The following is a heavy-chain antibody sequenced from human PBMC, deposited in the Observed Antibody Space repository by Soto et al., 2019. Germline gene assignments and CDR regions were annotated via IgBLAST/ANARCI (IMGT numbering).Heavy chain of an antibody. CDR1: GGTFGSYA. Sequence: QVQLVQSGAEVKKPGSSVKVSCKASGGTFGSYAISWVRQDPGQGLEWMGGIIPIPGTANYAQKFQGRVTIAADESTSTAYMELSSLRSEDTAVYYCVKSQGSSTSLEIYYYYYYGMDVWGQGTTVTVSS. CDR2: IIPIPGTA. CDR3: VKSQGSSTSLEIYYYYYYGMDV. D-gene: IGHD2-2*01. J-gene: IGHJ6*02. V-gene: IGHV1-69*01.